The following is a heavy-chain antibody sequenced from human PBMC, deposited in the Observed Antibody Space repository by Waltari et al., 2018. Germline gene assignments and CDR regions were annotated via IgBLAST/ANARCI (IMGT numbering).Heavy chain of an antibody. CDR3: ARVPGDGYNYYFDY. CDR1: GYTFTGYY. D-gene: IGHD5-12*01. J-gene: IGHJ4*02. CDR2: INPNSGGT. V-gene: IGHV1-2*02. Sequence: QVQLVQSGAEVKKPGASVKVSCKASGYTFTGYYMHWVRQAPGQGLEWMGWINPNSGGTKYGQKCQGRVTMTRDTSISTAYMELSRLRSDDTAVYYCARVPGDGYNYYFDYWGQGTLVTVSS.